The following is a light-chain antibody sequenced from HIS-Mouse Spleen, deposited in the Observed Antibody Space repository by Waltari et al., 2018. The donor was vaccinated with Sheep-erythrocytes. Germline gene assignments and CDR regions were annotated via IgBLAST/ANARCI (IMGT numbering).Light chain of an antibody. J-gene: IGKJ2*01. V-gene: IGKV3-15*01. CDR2: GAS. CDR1: QSVGSN. Sequence: EIVMTQSPATLSVSPGERATLSCRASQSVGSNLAWYQQKPGQAPRLLIYGASTRATGSPARFSGSGSGTEFTLTISSMQSEDFAVYYCQQYNNWPPPYTFGQGTKLEIK. CDR3: QQYNNWPPPYT.